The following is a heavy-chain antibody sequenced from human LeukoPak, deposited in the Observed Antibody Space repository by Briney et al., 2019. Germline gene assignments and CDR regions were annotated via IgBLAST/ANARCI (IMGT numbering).Heavy chain of an antibody. CDR3: ARDPYSGNYGNYYYYYMDV. V-gene: IGHV3-21*01. CDR2: ITSSSSYT. D-gene: IGHD1-26*01. J-gene: IGHJ6*03. Sequence: GGSLRLSCVASGFTFSTYNMNWVRQAPGKGLEWVSSITSSSSYTFYADSVKGRFTISRDNAKNSLYLQMNSLGPEDTAVYYCARDPYSGNYGNYYYYYMDVWGKGTTVTISS. CDR1: GFTFSTYN.